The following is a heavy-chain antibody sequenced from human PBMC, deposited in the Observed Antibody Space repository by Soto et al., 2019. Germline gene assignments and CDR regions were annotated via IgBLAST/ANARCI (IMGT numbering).Heavy chain of an antibody. CDR3: ARTNSGAGYYGMDV. CDR1: GGSFSGYY. J-gene: IGHJ6*02. Sequence: SETLSLTCAVYGGSFSGYYWSWIRQPPGKGLEWIGEINHSGSTNYNPSLKSRVTISVDTSKNQFSLKLSSVTAADTAVYYCARTNSGAGYYGMDVWGQGTTVTVSS. V-gene: IGHV4-34*01. CDR2: INHSGST. D-gene: IGHD5-12*01.